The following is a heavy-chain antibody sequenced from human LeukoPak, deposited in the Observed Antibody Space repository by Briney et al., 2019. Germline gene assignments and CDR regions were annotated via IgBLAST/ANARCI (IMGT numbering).Heavy chain of an antibody. CDR2: IWYDGSNK. J-gene: IGHJ4*02. CDR1: GFTFSSSG. Sequence: GGSLRLSCAASGFTFSSSGMHWVRQAPGKGLEWVAVIWYDGSNKYYADSVKGRFTISRDNSKNTLHPQMDSLRAEDTAVYYCAKGGGRGWKSWFDYWGQGALVTVSS. V-gene: IGHV3-30*02. CDR3: AKGGGRGWKSWFDY. D-gene: IGHD6-19*01.